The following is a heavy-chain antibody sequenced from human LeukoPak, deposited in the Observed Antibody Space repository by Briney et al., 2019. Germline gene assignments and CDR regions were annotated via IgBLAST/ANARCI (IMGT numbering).Heavy chain of an antibody. CDR3: ARRHYDSTDFDP. D-gene: IGHD3-22*01. J-gene: IGHJ5*02. V-gene: IGHV5-51*01. Sequence: GESLKISCEGSGYTFTTYWIAWVRQMPGKGLEWMGIIYPGDSDTRYSPSFQGQVTISVDKSINTAYLQWSSLKASDTAIYYCARRHYDSTDFDPWGQGTLVTVSS. CDR2: IYPGDSDT. CDR1: GYTFTTYW.